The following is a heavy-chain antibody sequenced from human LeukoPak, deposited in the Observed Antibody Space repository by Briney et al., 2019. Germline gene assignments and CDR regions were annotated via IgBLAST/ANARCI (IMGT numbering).Heavy chain of an antibody. D-gene: IGHD3-10*02. J-gene: IGHJ6*04. CDR3: AELGITMIGGV. V-gene: IGHV3-11*04. CDR1: GFTFSDYY. CDR2: ISSGGSTI. Sequence: GGSLRLSCAGSGFTFSDYYLTWIRQAPGKGLEWVSYISSGGSTIYYADSVKGRFTISRDNAKNSLYLQMNSLRAEDTAVYYCAELGITMIGGVWGKGTTVTISS.